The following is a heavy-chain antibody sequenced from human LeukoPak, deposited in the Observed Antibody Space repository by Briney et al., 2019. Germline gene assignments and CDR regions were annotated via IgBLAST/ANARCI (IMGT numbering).Heavy chain of an antibody. D-gene: IGHD3-3*01. CDR2: IYYSGST. J-gene: IGHJ4*02. CDR3: ARDGVASPYYFDY. V-gene: IGHV4-59*11. CDR1: GGSISSHY. Sequence: PSETLSLTCTVSGGSISSHYWSWIRQPPGKGLECIGYIYYSGSTNYNPSLKSRVTISVDTSKNQFSLKLSSVTAADTAVYYCARDGVASPYYFDYWGQGTLVTVSS.